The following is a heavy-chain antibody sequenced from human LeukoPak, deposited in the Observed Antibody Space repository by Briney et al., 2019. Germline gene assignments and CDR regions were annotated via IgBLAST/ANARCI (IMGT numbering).Heavy chain of an antibody. D-gene: IGHD6-6*01. Sequence: SGTLSLTCAVSGGSISSSNWWSWVRQPPGKGLEWIGEIYHSGSTNYNPSLKSRVTISVDKSKNQFSLKLSSVTAADTAVYYCARVEYSSSFPPYYFDYWGQGTLVTVSS. V-gene: IGHV4-4*02. CDR1: GGSISSSNW. J-gene: IGHJ4*02. CDR3: ARVEYSSSFPPYYFDY. CDR2: IYHSGST.